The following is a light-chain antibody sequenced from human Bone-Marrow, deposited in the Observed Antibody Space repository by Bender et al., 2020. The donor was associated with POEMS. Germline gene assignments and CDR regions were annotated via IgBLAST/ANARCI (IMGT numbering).Light chain of an antibody. J-gene: IGLJ3*02. CDR1: SPNTGARHD. V-gene: IGLV1-40*01. CDR3: CAYAGSRTFVL. Sequence: QFVLSQPPSVSGAPGQTVTISCSEGSPNTGARHDVHWYQQIPGTAPKLLIFGDTHRAAGVPDRFSGSKSGTSASLTITGLQADDEGDYYCCAYAGSRTFVLFGGGTKLTVL. CDR2: GDT.